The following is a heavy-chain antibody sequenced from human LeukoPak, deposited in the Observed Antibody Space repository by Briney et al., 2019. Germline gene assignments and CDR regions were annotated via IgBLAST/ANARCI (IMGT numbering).Heavy chain of an antibody. CDR3: ARAGTRRAYYFDY. V-gene: IGHV3-11*06. CDR2: SSSSSSYT. Sequence: GGSLRLSCAASGFTFSDYYMRWIRQARGKGLEWVSYSSSSSSYTNYADSVKGRFTISRDNAKNSLYLQMNSLRAEDTAVYYCARAGTRRAYYFDYWGQGTLVTVSS. D-gene: IGHD6-19*01. CDR1: GFTFSDYY. J-gene: IGHJ4*02.